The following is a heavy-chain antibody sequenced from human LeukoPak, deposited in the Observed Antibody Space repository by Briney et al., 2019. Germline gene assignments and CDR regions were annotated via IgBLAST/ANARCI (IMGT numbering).Heavy chain of an antibody. CDR1: GFTFSNYW. CDR3: ASSRYAARFDY. J-gene: IGHJ4*02. V-gene: IGHV3-7*01. CDR2: IKQDGSEK. D-gene: IGHD2-8*01. Sequence: QTGGSLRLSCAASGFTFSNYWMSWVRQAPGKGLEWVANIKQDGSEKYYVDSVKGRFTISRDNAKNSLYLEMNSLRAEDTAVYYCASSRYAARFDYWGQGTLVTVSS.